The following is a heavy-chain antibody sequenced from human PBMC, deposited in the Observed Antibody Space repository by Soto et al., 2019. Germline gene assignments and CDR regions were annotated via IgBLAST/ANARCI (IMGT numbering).Heavy chain of an antibody. J-gene: IGHJ5*02. CDR2: IKCDGSEK. CDR1: GFTFSSSW. V-gene: IGHV3-7*03. Sequence: PGGSLRLSCAASGFTFSSSWMHWVCQAPEKGLEWVADIKCDGSEKYYVDSVKGRLTISRDNAKNSLYLQVNSLRAEDMTVYYCVRGDRKYDDFWSGYLGSWFDPWGQGTLVTVSS. D-gene: IGHD3-3*01. CDR3: VRGDRKYDDFWSGYLGSWFDP.